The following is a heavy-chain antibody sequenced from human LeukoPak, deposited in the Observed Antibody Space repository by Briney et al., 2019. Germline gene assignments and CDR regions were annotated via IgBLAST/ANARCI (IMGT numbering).Heavy chain of an antibody. CDR1: GYTFTSYD. D-gene: IGHD6-13*01. Sequence: GASVKVSCKASGYTFTSYDINWVRQATGQGLEWMGWMNPNSGNTGYAQKFQGRVTMTRNTSISTACMELSSLRSEDTAVYYCARRGYSSSWTYYYYCYGMDVWGQGTTVTVSS. V-gene: IGHV1-8*01. CDR3: ARRGYSSSWTYYYYCYGMDV. J-gene: IGHJ6*02. CDR2: MNPNSGNT.